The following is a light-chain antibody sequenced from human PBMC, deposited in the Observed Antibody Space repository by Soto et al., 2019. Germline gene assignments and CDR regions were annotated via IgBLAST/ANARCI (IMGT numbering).Light chain of an antibody. CDR3: SSYTSSSTFFYV. CDR1: NSDLGDYNY. J-gene: IGLJ1*01. Sequence: QSALTQPASVSGSPGQSITVSCTGTNSDLGDYNYVSWYQQHPGKAPKLMIYEVSNRPSGVSNRFSGSKSGNTASLTISGLQAEDEADYYCSSYTSSSTFFYVFGTGTKVTVL. CDR2: EVS. V-gene: IGLV2-14*01.